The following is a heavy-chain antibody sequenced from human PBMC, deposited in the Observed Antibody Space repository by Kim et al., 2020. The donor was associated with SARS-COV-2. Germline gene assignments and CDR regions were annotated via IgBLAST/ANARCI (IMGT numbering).Heavy chain of an antibody. CDR2: INHSGST. Sequence: SETLSLTCAVYGGSFSGYYWSWIRQPPGKGLEWIGEINHSGSTNYNPSLKSRVTISVDTSKNQFSLKLSSVTAADTAVYYCARGGVVVVAANHYYYYGM. V-gene: IGHV4-34*01. J-gene: IGHJ6*01. CDR3: ARGGVVVVAANHYYYYGM. D-gene: IGHD2-15*01. CDR1: GGSFSGYY.